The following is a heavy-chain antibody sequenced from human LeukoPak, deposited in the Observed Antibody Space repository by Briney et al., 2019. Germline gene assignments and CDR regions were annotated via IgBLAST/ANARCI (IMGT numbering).Heavy chain of an antibody. V-gene: IGHV3-7*01. CDR2: IKQDGSEK. D-gene: IGHD4-23*01. CDR1: GFTFSSYW. Sequence: GGSLRLSCAASGFTFSSYWMSWVRQAPGKGLEWVANIKQDGSEKYYVDSVKGRFTISRDNAKNSLYLQMNSLRAEDTAVYYCARDRWQEGLYYYYYGMDVWGQGTTVTVSS. CDR3: ARDRWQEGLYYYYYGMDV. J-gene: IGHJ6*02.